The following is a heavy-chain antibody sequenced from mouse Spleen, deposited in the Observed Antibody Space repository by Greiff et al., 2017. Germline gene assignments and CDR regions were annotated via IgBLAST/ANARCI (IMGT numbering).Heavy chain of an antibody. Sequence: VRLQQSGAELVMPGASVKLSCKASGYTFTSYWMHWVKQRPGQGLEWIGEIDPSDSYTNYNQKFKGKATLTVDKSSSTAYMQLSSLTSEDSAVYYCARWNGSSYDAMDYWGQGTSVTVSS. J-gene: IGHJ4*01. V-gene: IGHV1-69*01. CDR3: ARWNGSSYDAMDY. CDR1: GYTFTSYW. CDR2: IDPSDSYT. D-gene: IGHD1-1*01.